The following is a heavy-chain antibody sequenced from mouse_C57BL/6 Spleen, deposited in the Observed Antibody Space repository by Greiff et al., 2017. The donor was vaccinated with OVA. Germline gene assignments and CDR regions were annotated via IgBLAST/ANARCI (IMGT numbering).Heavy chain of an antibody. CDR2: IDPETGGT. D-gene: IGHD3-2*02. Sequence: VQLQQSGAELVRPGASVTLSCKASGYTFTDYEMHWVKQTPVHGLEWIGAIDPETGGTAYNQKFKGKAILTADKSSSTAYLELRSLTSEDSAVYYCTRRQLRLQFAYWGQGTLVTVSA. CDR1: GYTFTDYE. J-gene: IGHJ3*01. CDR3: TRRQLRLQFAY. V-gene: IGHV1-15*01.